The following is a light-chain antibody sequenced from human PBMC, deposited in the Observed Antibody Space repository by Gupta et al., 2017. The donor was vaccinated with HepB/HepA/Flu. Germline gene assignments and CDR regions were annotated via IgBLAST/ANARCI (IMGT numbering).Light chain of an antibody. CDR2: EAS. CDR3: QRRNNWLT. CDR1: QSVSIY. J-gene: IGKJ4*01. Sequence: EIVLTQFPATLSLSPGERATLSCRASQSVSIYFAWYQQKPGQAPRLLIREASNRAAGIPARFSGSGSGTDSTLNVSGLEPEDSAVYYCQRRNNWLTFGGGTKVEIK. V-gene: IGKV3-11*01.